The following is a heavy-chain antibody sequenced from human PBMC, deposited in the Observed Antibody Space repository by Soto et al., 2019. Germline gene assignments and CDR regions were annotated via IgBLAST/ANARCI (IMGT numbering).Heavy chain of an antibody. V-gene: IGHV3-49*03. Sequence: GGSLRLSCKGCGFSFYEFMMNWFRQAPGKGLEWVGLIRSRAYTGTTEYAASARGRFTISRDDSQSIAYLQMDSLKAEDTAVYFCTRDLPGRASFDYWGQGTLVTVSS. D-gene: IGHD6-13*01. CDR1: GFSFYEFM. J-gene: IGHJ4*02. CDR3: TRDLPGRASFDY. CDR2: IRSRAYTGTT.